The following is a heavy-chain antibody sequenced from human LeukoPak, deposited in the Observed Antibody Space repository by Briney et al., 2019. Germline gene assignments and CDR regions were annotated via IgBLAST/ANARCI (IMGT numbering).Heavy chain of an antibody. Sequence: PGGSLRLSCAASGFTFSSYAMHWVRQAPGKGLERVAVISYDGSNKYYADSVKGRFTISRDNSKNTLYLQMNSLRAEDTAVYYCARDWRFGELLPDYWGQGTLVTVSS. V-gene: IGHV3-30*04. CDR2: ISYDGSNK. D-gene: IGHD3-10*01. J-gene: IGHJ4*02. CDR3: ARDWRFGELLPDY. CDR1: GFTFSSYA.